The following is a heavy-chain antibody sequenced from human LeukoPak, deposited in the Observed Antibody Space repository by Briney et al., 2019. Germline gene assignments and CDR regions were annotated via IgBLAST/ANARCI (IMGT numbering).Heavy chain of an antibody. CDR1: GGSISRGGYY. CDR2: IYYSGSP. J-gene: IGHJ5*02. Sequence: TLSLTCTLSGGSISRGGYYGRWTRRHPGKGLEWIEYIYYSGSPYYSPTLKSRVPIPVDTFKDQSSLKLSSVTAADPAVYYCAREARRTVPRVWFDPWGQGTLVTVSS. CDR3: AREARRTVPRVWFDP. D-gene: IGHD4-17*01. V-gene: IGHV4-31*03.